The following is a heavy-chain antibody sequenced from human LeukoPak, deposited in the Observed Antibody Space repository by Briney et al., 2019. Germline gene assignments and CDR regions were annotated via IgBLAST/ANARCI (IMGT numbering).Heavy chain of an antibody. Sequence: ASVKVSCKASGGTFSSYAISWVRQAPGQGLEWMGGIIPIFGTANYAQKFQGRVTITTDESTGTAYMELSGLRSEDTAVYYCAREPIVVGPKGYFDYWGQGTLVTVSS. J-gene: IGHJ4*02. CDR3: AREPIVVGPKGYFDY. D-gene: IGHD3-22*01. V-gene: IGHV1-69*05. CDR1: GGTFSSYA. CDR2: IIPIFGTA.